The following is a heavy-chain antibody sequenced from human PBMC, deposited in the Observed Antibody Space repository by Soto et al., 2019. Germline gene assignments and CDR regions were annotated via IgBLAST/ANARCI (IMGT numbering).Heavy chain of an antibody. Sequence: QPGGSLRLSCAASGFTFSSYAIHWVRQAPGKGLEWVAFISYDGSNKYYTDSVKGRFTISRDTSKNTLYLQMNSLRAEDTALYYCARDRGIAAREYFDYGMDVWGQGTTVTVSS. CDR1: GFTFSSYA. CDR3: ARDRGIAAREYFDYGMDV. D-gene: IGHD6-6*01. V-gene: IGHV3-30*03. CDR2: ISYDGSNK. J-gene: IGHJ6*02.